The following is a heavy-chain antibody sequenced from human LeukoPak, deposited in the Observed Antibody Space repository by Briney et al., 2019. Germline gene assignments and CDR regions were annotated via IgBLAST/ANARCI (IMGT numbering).Heavy chain of an antibody. J-gene: IGHJ4*02. CDR3: ARQRIAARPGGDYFDY. CDR2: IYYSGST. Sequence: PSETLSLTCTVSGGSISSSSYYWGWIRQPPGKGLEWIGSIYYSGSTYYNPSLKSRVTISVDTSKNQFSLKLSSVTAADTAVYYCARQRIAARPGGDYFDYWGQGTLVTVSS. CDR1: GGSISSSSYY. V-gene: IGHV4-39*01. D-gene: IGHD6-6*01.